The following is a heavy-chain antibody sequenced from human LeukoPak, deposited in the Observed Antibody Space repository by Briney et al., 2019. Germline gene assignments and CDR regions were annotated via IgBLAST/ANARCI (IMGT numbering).Heavy chain of an antibody. J-gene: IGHJ4*02. CDR2: ISSSGSTI. Sequence: GGSLRLSCAASGFTFSDYYMSWIRQAPGKGLEWVSYISSSGSTIYYADSVKGRFTISRDNAKNSLYLQMNGLRAEDTAVYYCARDPNSSSSVKEDYWGQGTLVTVSS. CDR1: GFTFSDYY. D-gene: IGHD6-6*01. V-gene: IGHV3-11*01. CDR3: ARDPNSSSSVKEDY.